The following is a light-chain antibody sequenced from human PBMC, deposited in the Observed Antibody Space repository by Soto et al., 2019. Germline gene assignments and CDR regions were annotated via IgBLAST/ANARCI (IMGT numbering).Light chain of an antibody. J-gene: IGLJ2*01. CDR1: SSDVGGYNY. V-gene: IGLV2-14*01. Sequence: QSALTQPASVSGSPGQSITISCTGTSSDVGGYNYVSWYQHHPGKAPKLMIYQVTNRPSGVSNRFSGGKSGNTASLTISVLQAEDEADYYCSSYTSSSTDVVFGGGTKLTVL. CDR3: SSYTSSSTDVV. CDR2: QVT.